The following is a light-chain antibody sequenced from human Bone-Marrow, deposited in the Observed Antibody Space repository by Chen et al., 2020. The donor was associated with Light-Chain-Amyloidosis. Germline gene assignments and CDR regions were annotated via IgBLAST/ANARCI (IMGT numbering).Light chain of an antibody. CDR2: EDN. J-gene: IGLJ3*02. CDR3: QSYDSTNRV. Sequence: NFMLTQPHSGSESPGKTVIISCTRSGGSIASNYVQWYQQRPGSAPTTVIYEDNQRPSGVPDRFSGSIDSSSNSASLTISGLKTEDEADYYCQSYDSTNRVFGGGTKLTVL. CDR1: GGSIASNY. V-gene: IGLV6-57*03.